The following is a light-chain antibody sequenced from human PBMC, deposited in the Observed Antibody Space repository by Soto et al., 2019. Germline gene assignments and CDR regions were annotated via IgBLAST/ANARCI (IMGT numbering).Light chain of an antibody. Sequence: QSVLPQPPSVSGAPGQRVTISCTGSSSNIGAGYDVHWYQQLPGTAPKLLIYDNSNRPSGVPDRFSGSKSGNTASLTISGLQAEDEADYYCSSYTSSSSYVFGTGTKVTVL. CDR3: SSYTSSSSYV. CDR1: SSNIGAGYD. CDR2: DNS. J-gene: IGLJ1*01. V-gene: IGLV1-40*01.